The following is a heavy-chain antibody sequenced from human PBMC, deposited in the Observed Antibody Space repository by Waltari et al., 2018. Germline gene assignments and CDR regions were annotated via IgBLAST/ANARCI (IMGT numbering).Heavy chain of an antibody. CDR3: AEGGNPEALDY. CDR2: IIPIFGTA. D-gene: IGHD2-15*01. V-gene: IGHV1-69*14. CDR1: AGTFRGYA. Sequence: QVQLVESGAEVKKPGSSLKVACKASAGTFRGYAIRWVRQAPGQGLEWMGGIIPIFGTANYAQKFQGRVTITADKSTSTAYMELSSLRSEDTAVYYCAEGGNPEALDYWGQGTLVTVSS. J-gene: IGHJ4*02.